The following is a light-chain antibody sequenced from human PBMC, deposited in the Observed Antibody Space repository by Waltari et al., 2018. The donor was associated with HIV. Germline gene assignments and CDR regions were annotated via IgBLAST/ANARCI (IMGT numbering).Light chain of an antibody. J-gene: IGLJ2*01. Sequence: SYELTQPPSVSVSPGQTASITCSGDKLGDKYACWYQQNPGQSPVLVIYQDSKRPSGIPGRFSGSNSGNTATLTISGTQAMDEADYYCQAWDSSVVFGGGTKLTVL. V-gene: IGLV3-1*01. CDR1: KLGDKY. CDR2: QDS. CDR3: QAWDSSVV.